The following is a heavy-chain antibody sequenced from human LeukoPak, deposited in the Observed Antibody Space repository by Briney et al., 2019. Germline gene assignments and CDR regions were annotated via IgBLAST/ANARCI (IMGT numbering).Heavy chain of an antibody. J-gene: IGHJ4*02. D-gene: IGHD3-3*01. CDR2: IYTGDSDT. V-gene: IGHV5-51*01. CDR1: GYSFTSYW. CDR3: ARQGKYYDFWSGYYMATGHDYYFDY. Sequence: GESLKISCKGSGYSFTSYWIGWVRQMPGKGLEWMGIIYTGDSDTRYSPSFQGQVTISADKSISTAYLQWSSLKASDTAMYYCARQGKYYDFWSGYYMATGHDYYFDYWGQGTLVTVSS.